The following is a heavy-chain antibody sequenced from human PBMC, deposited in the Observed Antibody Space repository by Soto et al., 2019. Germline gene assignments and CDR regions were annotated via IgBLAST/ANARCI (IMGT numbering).Heavy chain of an antibody. CDR1: GLTFSSSW. CDR3: VRGRPVDY. CDR2: ISPDGSSK. J-gene: IGHJ4*02. V-gene: IGHV3-74*01. Sequence: EVQLVESGGGLVQPGASLRLSCVASGLTFSSSWMYWVRQAPGKGLVWVSRISPDGSSKSYADSVKGRFTLSRDNAKNTIYLQMDSLGVEDTAVYYCVRGRPVDYWGQGTLVTVSS.